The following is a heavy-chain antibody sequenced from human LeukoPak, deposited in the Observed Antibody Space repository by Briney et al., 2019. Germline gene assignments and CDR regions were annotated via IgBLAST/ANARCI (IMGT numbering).Heavy chain of an antibody. CDR3: ARDIAAAYNWFDP. Sequence: ASVKVSCKASGYTFTGYYMHWVRQSPGQGLEWMGCINPNSGGTNYAQKFQGRVTMTRDTSISTAYMELSRLRSDDTAVYYCARDIAAAYNWFDPWGQGTLVTVSS. V-gene: IGHV1-2*02. CDR1: GYTFTGYY. J-gene: IGHJ5*02. D-gene: IGHD6-13*01. CDR2: INPNSGGT.